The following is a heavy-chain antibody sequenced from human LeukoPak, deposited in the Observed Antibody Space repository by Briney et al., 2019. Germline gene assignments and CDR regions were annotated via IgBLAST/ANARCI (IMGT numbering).Heavy chain of an antibody. Sequence: GGSLRLSCLASGFTFSSYAMSWVRQAPGKGLEWVSAISGSGGSTYYADSVKGRFTISRDNSKNTLYLQMNSLRAEDTAVYYCAKEELRFLEWLSSPNYFGYWGQGTLVTVSS. V-gene: IGHV3-23*01. CDR2: ISGSGGST. J-gene: IGHJ4*02. D-gene: IGHD3-3*01. CDR1: GFTFSSYA. CDR3: AKEELRFLEWLSSPNYFGY.